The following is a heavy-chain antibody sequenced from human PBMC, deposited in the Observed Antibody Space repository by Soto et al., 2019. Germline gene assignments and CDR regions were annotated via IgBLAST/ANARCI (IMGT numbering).Heavy chain of an antibody. V-gene: IGHV3-30*18. CDR3: AKDRGSSGVFDY. Sequence: QVQLVESGGGVVQPGRSLRLSCAASGFTFSSYGMHWVRQAPGKGLEWVAVISYDGSNKYYADSVKGRFTISRDNSKNTLYLQMNILRAEDTAVYYCAKDRGSSGVFDYWGQGTLVTVSS. CDR1: GFTFSSYG. D-gene: IGHD3-10*01. J-gene: IGHJ4*02. CDR2: ISYDGSNK.